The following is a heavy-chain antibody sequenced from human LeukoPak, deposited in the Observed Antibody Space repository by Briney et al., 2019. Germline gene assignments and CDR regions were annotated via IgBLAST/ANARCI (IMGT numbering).Heavy chain of an antibody. CDR1: GFTFSSYE. CDR2: ISSSGGTI. D-gene: IGHD2-15*01. Sequence: PGGSLRLSCAASGFTFSSYEMNWVRQAPGKGLEWVSYISSSGGTIYYADSVKGRFTISRDNAKNSLYLQMNSLRAEDTAVYYCARLVVAANYGMDVWGKGTTVTVSS. CDR3: ARLVVAANYGMDV. V-gene: IGHV3-48*03. J-gene: IGHJ6*04.